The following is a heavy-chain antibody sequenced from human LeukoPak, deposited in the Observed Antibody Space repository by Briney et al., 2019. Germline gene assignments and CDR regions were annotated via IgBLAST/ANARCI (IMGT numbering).Heavy chain of an antibody. CDR3: ARAVGYSSSWYYFDY. J-gene: IGHJ4*02. V-gene: IGHV1-69*04. CDR1: GYTFTSYA. D-gene: IGHD6-13*01. CDR2: IIPILGIA. Sequence: GASVKVSCKASGYTFTSYAISWVRQAPGQGLEWMGRIIPILGIANYAQKFQGRVTITADKSTSTAYMELSSLRSEDTAVYYCARAVGYSSSWYYFDYWGQGTLVTVSS.